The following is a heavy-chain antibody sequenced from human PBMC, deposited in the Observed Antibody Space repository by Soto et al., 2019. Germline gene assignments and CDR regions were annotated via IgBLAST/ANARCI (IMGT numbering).Heavy chain of an antibody. V-gene: IGHV4-30-4*01. Sequence: SETLSLTCTVSGGSISRGDYYWSWIRQPPGKGLEWIGYIYYSGSTYYNPSLKSRVTISVDTSKNQFSLKLSSVTAADTAVYYCANAYDYRAPFDYWGQGTLVTVSS. D-gene: IGHD4-4*01. J-gene: IGHJ4*02. CDR3: ANAYDYRAPFDY. CDR1: GGSISRGDYY. CDR2: IYYSGST.